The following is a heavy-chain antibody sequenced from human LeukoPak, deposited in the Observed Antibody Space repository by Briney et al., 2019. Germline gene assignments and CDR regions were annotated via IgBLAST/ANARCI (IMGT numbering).Heavy chain of an antibody. Sequence: ASVKVSCKASGYTFTSYDINWVRQATGQGLEWMGWMNPNSGNTGYAQKFQGRVTMTRNTSISTAYMELSSLRSEDTAVYYCARGSYASITIFGVGYYYYYYYMDVWGKGTTVTVSS. D-gene: IGHD3-3*01. CDR3: ARGSYASITIFGVGYYYYYYYMDV. CDR2: MNPNSGNT. V-gene: IGHV1-8*01. CDR1: GYTFTSYD. J-gene: IGHJ6*03.